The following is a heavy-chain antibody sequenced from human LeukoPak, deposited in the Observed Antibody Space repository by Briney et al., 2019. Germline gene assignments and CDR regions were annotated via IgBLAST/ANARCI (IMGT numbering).Heavy chain of an antibody. J-gene: IGHJ4*02. CDR1: GFSLSTSEVG. CDR2: IYWGDDK. CDR3: ARSLAIVAYYTSYYFDY. Sequence: SGPTLVKPTQTLTLTCAFSGFSLSTSEVGVGWIRQPPGKALEWLALIYWGDDKRYSPSLKSRLTITKDTSKNQVVLTMTNMDPVDTATYYCARSLAIVAYYTSYYFDYWGQGTLVTVSS. V-gene: IGHV2-5*02. D-gene: IGHD3-3*01.